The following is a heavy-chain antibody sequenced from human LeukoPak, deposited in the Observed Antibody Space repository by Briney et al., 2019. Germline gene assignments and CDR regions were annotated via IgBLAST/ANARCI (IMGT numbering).Heavy chain of an antibody. CDR1: GGSVSSYY. CDR3: ARARNGDCSSTSCHTGILDY. J-gene: IGHJ4*02. D-gene: IGHD2-2*02. CDR2: IYYSGST. V-gene: IGHV4-59*02. Sequence: PSETLSLTCTVSGGSVSSYYWSWIRRPPGKGLEWIGYIYYSGSTNYNPSLKSRVTISVDTSKNQFALKLSSVTAADTAVYYCARARNGDCSSTSCHTGILDYWGQGTLVTVSS.